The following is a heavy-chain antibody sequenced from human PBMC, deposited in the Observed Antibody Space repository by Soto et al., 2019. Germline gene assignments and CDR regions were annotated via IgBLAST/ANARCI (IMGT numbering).Heavy chain of an antibody. CDR1: GYSFTSYW. CDR2: IYPGDSDT. V-gene: IGHV5-51*01. J-gene: IGHJ4*02. Sequence: GEYLKISCKGSGYSFTSYWIGWVRQMPGKGLEWMGIIYPGDSDTRYSPSFQGQVTISADKSISTAYLQWSSLKASDTAMYYCARGGYCTNGVCYSSVVDYWGQGTLVTVSS. CDR3: ARGGYCTNGVCYSSVVDY. D-gene: IGHD2-8*01.